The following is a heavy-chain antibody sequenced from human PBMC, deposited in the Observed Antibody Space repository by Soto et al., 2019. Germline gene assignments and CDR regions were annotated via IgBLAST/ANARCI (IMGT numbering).Heavy chain of an antibody. J-gene: IGHJ5*02. CDR3: ARSVDP. CDR2: IFYSGTT. Sequence: QVQLQESGPGLVKPSQTLSLTCTVSGGSISSGGYYWSWIRQHPGKGVEWIGYIFYSGTTYYNPSPKSRVTISVDTSKNQFSLKMSALTAADTAVYYCARSVDPWGQGTLVTVSS. V-gene: IGHV4-31*03. CDR1: GGSISSGGYY.